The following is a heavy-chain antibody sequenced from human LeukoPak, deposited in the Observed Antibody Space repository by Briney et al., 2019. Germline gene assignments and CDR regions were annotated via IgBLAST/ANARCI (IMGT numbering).Heavy chain of an antibody. CDR1: GGSISSYY. Sequence: SETLSLTCTVSGGSISSYYWSWIRQPPGKGLEWIGYINSRGSTNHNPSLNSRVTISVDTSNKRFSLKLTSATVADTAIYYCARDRVGGWYWLDSWGQGTLVTVSS. J-gene: IGHJ5*01. CDR2: INSRGST. CDR3: ARDRVGGWYWLDS. D-gene: IGHD6-19*01. V-gene: IGHV4-59*01.